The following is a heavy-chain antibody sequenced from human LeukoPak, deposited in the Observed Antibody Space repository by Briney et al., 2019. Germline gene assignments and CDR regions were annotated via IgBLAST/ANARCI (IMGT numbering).Heavy chain of an antibody. D-gene: IGHD3-3*01. CDR1: GFTFSSYW. J-gene: IGHJ6*02. CDR3: ASLEYYDPLDYYYGMDV. Sequence: PGGSLRLSCAASGFTFSSYWMHWVRQAPGKGLVWVSRINSDGSSTSYADSVKGRFTISRDNAKNTLYLQMNSLRAEDTAVYYCASLEYYDPLDYYYGMDVWGQGTTVTVSS. CDR2: INSDGSST. V-gene: IGHV3-74*01.